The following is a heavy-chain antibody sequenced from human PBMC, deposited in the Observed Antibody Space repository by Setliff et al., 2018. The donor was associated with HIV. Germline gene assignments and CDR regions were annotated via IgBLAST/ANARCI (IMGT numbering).Heavy chain of an antibody. D-gene: IGHD2-15*01. V-gene: IGHV3-23*01. J-gene: IGHJ4*01. CDR3: AKDGISGGAYPPYYFDY. CDR2: ISSSGGST. Sequence: GGSLRLSCVVSGLTFSSNAMSWVRQAPGRGLEWVSAISSSGGSTYYADSVEGRFTISRDNSKNTLYLQMNGLRVEDTAVYYCAKDGISGGAYPPYYFDYWGHGTLVTVSS. CDR1: GLTFSSNA.